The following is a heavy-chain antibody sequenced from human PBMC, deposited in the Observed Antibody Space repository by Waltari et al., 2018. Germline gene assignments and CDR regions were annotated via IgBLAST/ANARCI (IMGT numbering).Heavy chain of an antibody. CDR1: GGTFSSYA. J-gene: IGHJ4*02. V-gene: IGHV1-69*01. Sequence: QVQLVQSGAEVKKPGSSVKVSCKASGGTFSSYAISWVRQAPGQGLEWMGGIIPIFGTANYAQKFQGRGTITADESTSTAYMELSRLRSDDTAVYYCALLKVGATMDPKYYFDYWGQGTLVTVSS. D-gene: IGHD1-26*01. CDR2: IIPIFGTA. CDR3: ALLKVGATMDPKYYFDY.